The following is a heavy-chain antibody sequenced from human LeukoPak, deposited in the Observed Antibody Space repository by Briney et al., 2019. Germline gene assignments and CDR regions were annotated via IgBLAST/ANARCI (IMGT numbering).Heavy chain of an antibody. Sequence: GGSLRLSCAASGFTFSSYAMTWVRQAPGKGLEWVSGIRGSGGSTYYADSVKGRFTISRENSENTLYLQMNSLRAEDTAVYYCAKDGNYGLRGTFDYWGQGTLVTVSS. CDR2: IRGSGGST. V-gene: IGHV3-23*01. D-gene: IGHD3/OR15-3a*01. J-gene: IGHJ4*02. CDR3: AKDGNYGLRGTFDY. CDR1: GFTFSSYA.